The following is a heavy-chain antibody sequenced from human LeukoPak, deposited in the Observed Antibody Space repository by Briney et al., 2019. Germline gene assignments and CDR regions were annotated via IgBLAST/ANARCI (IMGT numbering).Heavy chain of an antibody. Sequence: ASVKVSCKASGYTFTNYGINWVRQAPGQGLEWMGWISTYNGNTNYAQKLQGRVTMTTDTSTSTAYMELRSLRSDDTAVYYCARDLSIAYCGGDCYPSGGYYYMDVWGKGTTVTISS. CDR3: ARDLSIAYCGGDCYPSGGYYYMDV. CDR1: GYTFTNYG. CDR2: ISTYNGNT. J-gene: IGHJ6*03. D-gene: IGHD2-21*02. V-gene: IGHV1-18*01.